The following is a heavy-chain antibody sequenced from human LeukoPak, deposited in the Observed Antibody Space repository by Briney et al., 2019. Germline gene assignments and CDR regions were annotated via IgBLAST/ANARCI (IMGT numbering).Heavy chain of an antibody. CDR3: ARQDWEGGADDY. CDR2: IYYSGST. D-gene: IGHD1-26*01. J-gene: IGHJ4*02. CDR1: GGSISSYY. Sequence: SETLCLTCTVSGGSISSYYWSWIRQPPGKGLEWIGYIYYSGSTNYNPFLKSRVTISVDTSKNQFSLKLSSVTAADTAVHYCARQDWEGGADDYWGQGTLVTVSS. V-gene: IGHV4-59*08.